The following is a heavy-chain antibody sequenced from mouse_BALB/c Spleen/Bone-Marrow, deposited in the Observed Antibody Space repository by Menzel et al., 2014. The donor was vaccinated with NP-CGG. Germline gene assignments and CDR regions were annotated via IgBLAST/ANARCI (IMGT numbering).Heavy chain of an antibody. CDR1: GFNIKDSY. D-gene: IGHD1-1*01. V-gene: IGHV14-3*02. Sequence: VHVKQSGAELVKPGASVKSSCTASGFNIKDSYMHWVKQRPEQGLEWIGRIDPANGNTKYDPKFQGKATITADTSSNTAYLQLSSLTSEDTAVYYCARSRDYGSSYYAMDYWGQGTSVTVSS. CDR2: IDPANGNT. J-gene: IGHJ4*01. CDR3: ARSRDYGSSYYAMDY.